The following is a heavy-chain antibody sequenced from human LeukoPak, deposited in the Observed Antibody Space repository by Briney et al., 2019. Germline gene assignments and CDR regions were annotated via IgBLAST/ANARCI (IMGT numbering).Heavy chain of an antibody. CDR1: GFTFDNYY. J-gene: IGHJ5*02. CDR3: AKGSSGYYRGGDNWFDP. D-gene: IGHD3-22*01. Sequence: GGSLRLSCSASGFTFDNYYMNWVRQAPGKGLEWVSSISGSGGSTYYADSVKGRFTISRDNAKNSLYLQMSSLGAEDTALYYCAKGSSGYYRGGDNWFDPWGQGTLVTVSS. CDR2: ISGSGGST. V-gene: IGHV3-23*01.